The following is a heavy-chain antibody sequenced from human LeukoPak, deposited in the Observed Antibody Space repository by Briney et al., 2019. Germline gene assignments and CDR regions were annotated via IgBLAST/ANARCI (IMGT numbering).Heavy chain of an antibody. D-gene: IGHD3-16*02. CDR3: ARDRTYYDYVWGSYPHDY. V-gene: IGHV3-11*06. CDR2: ISISSSYT. Sequence: GRSLRLSCAASGFTFSNYYIGSIRQPPGNGLEWVSYISISSSYTNYADSVKGRFTISRDNAKNSLYLQMNTLRAEDTAVYYCARDRTYYDYVWGSYPHDYWGQGTLVTVSS. CDR1: GFTFSNYY. J-gene: IGHJ4*02.